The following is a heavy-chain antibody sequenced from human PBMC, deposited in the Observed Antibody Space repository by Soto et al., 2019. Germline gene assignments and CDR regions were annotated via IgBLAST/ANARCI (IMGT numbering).Heavy chain of an antibody. CDR2: IYYSGST. D-gene: IGHD6-13*01. Sequence: QVQLQESGPGLVKPSQTLSLTCTVSGGSISSGGYYWSWIRQHPGKGLEWIGYIYYSGSTYYNPSLKSRVTISVDTSKNQFSMKLSSVTAADTDVYYCARDSGQQLVLVYWGQGTLVTVSS. CDR3: ARDSGQQLVLVY. J-gene: IGHJ4*02. CDR1: GGSISSGGYY. V-gene: IGHV4-31*03.